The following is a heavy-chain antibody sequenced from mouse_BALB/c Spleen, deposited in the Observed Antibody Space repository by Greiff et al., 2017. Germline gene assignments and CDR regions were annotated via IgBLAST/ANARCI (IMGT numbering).Heavy chain of an antibody. CDR2: ISDGGSYT. J-gene: IGHJ4*01. CDR3: ARGGNPGDY. CDR1: GFTFSDYY. D-gene: IGHD2-1*01. Sequence: DVKLQESGGGLVKPGGSLKLSCAASGFTFSDYYMYWVRQTPEKRLEWVATISDGGSYTYYPDSVKGRFTISRDNAKNNLYLQMSSLKSEDTAMYYCARGGNPGDYWGQGTSVTVSS. V-gene: IGHV5-4*02.